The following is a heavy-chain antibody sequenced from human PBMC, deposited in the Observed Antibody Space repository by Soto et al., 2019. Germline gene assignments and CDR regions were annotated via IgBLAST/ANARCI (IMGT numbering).Heavy chain of an antibody. Sequence: QVQLQESGPGLVKPSQTLSLTCTVSGGSISSGDYYWSWIHQPPGKGLEWIGYIYYSGSTYYNPSLKSRVTISVDTSKNQFSLKLSSVTAADTAVYYCARDAYYYDSSAQNAFDIWGQGTMVTVSS. CDR3: ARDAYYYDSSAQNAFDI. CDR2: IYYSGST. D-gene: IGHD3-22*01. CDR1: GGSISSGDYY. J-gene: IGHJ3*02. V-gene: IGHV4-30-4*01.